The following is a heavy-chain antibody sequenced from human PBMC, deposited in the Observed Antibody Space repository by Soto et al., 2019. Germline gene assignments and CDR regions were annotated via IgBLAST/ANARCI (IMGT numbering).Heavy chain of an antibody. V-gene: IGHV4-38-2*02. D-gene: IGHD2-2*01. Sequence: PXGTLSLTCAVPGYSISSGYYWCCIRQPPGKGLEWIGSIFHSGSTYYNPSLKSRVTISVDTSKNQFSLKLSSVTAADTAVYFCARDYGYCSSSTCRDYWGQGTLVTVSS. J-gene: IGHJ4*02. CDR2: IFHSGST. CDR1: GYSISSGYY. CDR3: ARDYGYCSSSTCRDY.